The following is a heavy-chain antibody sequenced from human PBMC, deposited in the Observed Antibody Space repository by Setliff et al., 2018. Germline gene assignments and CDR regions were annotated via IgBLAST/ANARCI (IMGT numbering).Heavy chain of an antibody. D-gene: IGHD2-21*02. V-gene: IGHV3-7*01. CDR2: IRQDGTNK. Sequence: GGSLRLSCVASGFTISNYWMAWVRQAPGKGLEWVADIRQDGTNKYYTDSVKGRFTISRDNAKNTLYLQMNSLGAEDTAVYYCASDLAYCGGDCYYDYWGQGTLVTVSS. CDR1: GFTISNYW. J-gene: IGHJ4*02. CDR3: ASDLAYCGGDCYYDY.